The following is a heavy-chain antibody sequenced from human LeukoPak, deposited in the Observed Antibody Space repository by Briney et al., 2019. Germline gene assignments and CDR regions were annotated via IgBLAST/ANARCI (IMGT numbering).Heavy chain of an antibody. Sequence: GGSLRLSCAASGFTFSSYSMNWVRQAPGKGLEWVSSISSSSYIYYADSVRGRFTISRDNARNSLYLQMNSLRAEDTAVYYCARSGRRNDYWGQGTLVTVSS. CDR3: ARSGRRNDY. J-gene: IGHJ4*02. CDR1: GFTFSSYS. D-gene: IGHD1-14*01. V-gene: IGHV3-21*01. CDR2: ISSSSYI.